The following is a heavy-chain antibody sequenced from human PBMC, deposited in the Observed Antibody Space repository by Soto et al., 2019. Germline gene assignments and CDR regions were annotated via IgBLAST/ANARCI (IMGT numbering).Heavy chain of an antibody. V-gene: IGHV3-21*01. CDR1: GFTFSWYS. J-gene: IGHJ4*02. CDR2: ISSSSSYI. D-gene: IGHD3-22*01. CDR3: ARVHYYDSSGYSH. Sequence: AGGSLRLSCAASGFTFSWYSMNWVRQAPGKGLGWVSSISSSSSYIYYADSVKGRFTISRDNAKNSLYLQMNSLRAEDTAVYYCARVHYYDSSGYSHWGQGTMVTVYS.